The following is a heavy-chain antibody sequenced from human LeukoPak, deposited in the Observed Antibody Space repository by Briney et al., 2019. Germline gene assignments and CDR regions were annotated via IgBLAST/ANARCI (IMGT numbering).Heavy chain of an antibody. CDR2: IIPIFGIT. Sequence: GASVTVSCKPSDDTFDRFAITWVRLTPGQGLDWMGRIIPIFGITHYAPHFQGRLTLTADTSTRTAYMELSSLKSEDTAVYYCANGPHDYGDFVFFWGQGTLVTVTS. CDR1: DDTFDRFA. D-gene: IGHD4-17*01. CDR3: ANGPHDYGDFVFF. V-gene: IGHV1-69*04. J-gene: IGHJ4*02.